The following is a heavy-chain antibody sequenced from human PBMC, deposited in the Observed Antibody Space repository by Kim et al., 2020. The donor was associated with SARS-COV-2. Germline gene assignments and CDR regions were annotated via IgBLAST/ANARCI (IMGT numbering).Heavy chain of an antibody. CDR2: IIPVFGTA. D-gene: IGHD6-19*01. CDR3: ASDNLAGGIAGAGAMDV. V-gene: IGHV1-69*13. J-gene: IGHJ6*02. CDR1: GGTFSSYA. Sequence: SVKVSCKASGGTFSSYAISWVRQAPGQGLEWMGGIIPVFGTANYAQKFQGRVTITADESTSTTYMELSSLRSEDTTVYYCASDNLAGGIAGAGAMDVGG.